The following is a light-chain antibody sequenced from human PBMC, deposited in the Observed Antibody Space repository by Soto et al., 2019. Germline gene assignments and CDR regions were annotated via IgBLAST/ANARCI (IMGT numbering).Light chain of an antibody. V-gene: IGKV3-15*01. J-gene: IGKJ1*01. Sequence: IEMTPSPSTLSMYPGERATLSCRASQSVSSNLAWYQQKPGQAPRLLIYGASTRATGIPARFSGSGSGTEFTLTISSLQSEDYAVYYCHQYNNWPPWTFGQGTKVDIK. CDR3: HQYNNWPPWT. CDR2: GAS. CDR1: QSVSSN.